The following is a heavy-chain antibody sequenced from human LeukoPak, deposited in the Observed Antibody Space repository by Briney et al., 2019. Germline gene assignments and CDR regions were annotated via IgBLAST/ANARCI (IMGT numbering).Heavy chain of an antibody. Sequence: PGGSLRLSCAASGFTFSSYAMSWVRQAPGKGLEWVSAISGSGGSTYYADSVKGRFTISRDNSKNTLYLQMNSLRAEDTAVYYCAKDTGSGSYTGPNYFDYWGQGTLVTVSS. CDR3: AKDTGSGSYTGPNYFDY. V-gene: IGHV3-23*01. D-gene: IGHD3-10*01. CDR1: GFTFSSYA. CDR2: ISGSGGST. J-gene: IGHJ4*02.